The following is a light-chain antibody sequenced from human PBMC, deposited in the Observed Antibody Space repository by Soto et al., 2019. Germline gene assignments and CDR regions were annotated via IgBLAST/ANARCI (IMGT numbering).Light chain of an antibody. CDR3: AAWDNSLSGRL. J-gene: IGLJ3*02. V-gene: IGLV1-47*01. Sequence: QPVLTQPPSASGTPGQRVTISCSGSGSNIGTNVYWYQQLPGSAPKLLIYGNDQRPSGVPDRFSGSKSGTSASLAISGVRSEDEADYYCAAWDNSLSGRLFGGGTKVTVL. CDR2: GND. CDR1: GSNIGTN.